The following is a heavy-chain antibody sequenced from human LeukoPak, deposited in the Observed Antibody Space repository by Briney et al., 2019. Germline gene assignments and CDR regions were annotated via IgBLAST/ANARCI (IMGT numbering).Heavy chain of an antibody. Sequence: PSETLSLTGAVYGGSFSGHYWSWIRQPPGKGLEWIGEINHSGSTNYNPSLKSRVTISVDTSKNQFSLKLSSVTAADTAVYYCARGYDAFDIWGQGTMVTVSS. CDR2: INHSGST. J-gene: IGHJ3*02. CDR1: GGSFSGHY. CDR3: ARGYDAFDI. V-gene: IGHV4-34*01.